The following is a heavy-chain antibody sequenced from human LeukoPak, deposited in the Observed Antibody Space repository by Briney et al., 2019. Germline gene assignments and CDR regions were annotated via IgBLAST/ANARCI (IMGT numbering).Heavy chain of an antibody. D-gene: IGHD6-6*01. J-gene: IGHJ4*02. CDR1: GFTFSSYS. CDR2: ISTRSSTL. CDR3: ARGAEYSSSSELDY. Sequence: PGGSLRLSCAASGFTFSSYSMNWVRQAPGKGLEWVSYISTRSSTLYYADSVKGRFTISRDNAKNSLYLQMNSLRAEDTAVYYCARGAEYSSSSELDYWGQGTLVTVSS. V-gene: IGHV3-48*04.